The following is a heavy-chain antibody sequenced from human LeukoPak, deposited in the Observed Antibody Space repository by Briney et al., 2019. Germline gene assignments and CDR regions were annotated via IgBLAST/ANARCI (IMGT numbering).Heavy chain of an antibody. V-gene: IGHV3-30*02. CDR2: IRYDGSNK. CDR1: GFTFSSYG. Sequence: GGSLRLSCAASGFTFSSYGMHWVRQAPGKGLEWVAFIRYDGSNKYYADSVKGRFTISRDNAKNTLYLQMNSLRAEDTAVYYCAHGSMYQLDYWGQGTLVTVSS. CDR3: AHGSMYQLDY. J-gene: IGHJ4*02. D-gene: IGHD2-2*01.